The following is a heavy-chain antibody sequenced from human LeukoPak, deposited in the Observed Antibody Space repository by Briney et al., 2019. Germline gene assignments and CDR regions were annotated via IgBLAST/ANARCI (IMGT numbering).Heavy chain of an antibody. Sequence: GGSLRLSCAASGFTFSSYGMHWIRQAPGKGLEWVAVISYDGSNKYYADSVKGRFTISRDNSKNTLYLQMNSLRAEDTAVYYCAKNSIAVATFDYWGQGTLVTVSS. CDR3: AKNSIAVATFDY. CDR1: GFTFSSYG. D-gene: IGHD6-19*01. CDR2: ISYDGSNK. V-gene: IGHV3-30*18. J-gene: IGHJ4*02.